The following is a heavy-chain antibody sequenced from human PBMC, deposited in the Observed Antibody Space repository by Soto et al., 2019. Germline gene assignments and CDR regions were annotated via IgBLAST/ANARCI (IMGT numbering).Heavy chain of an antibody. V-gene: IGHV3-33*01. CDR1: GFTFSSYG. J-gene: IGHJ4*02. D-gene: IGHD3-10*01. CDR2: IWYDGSNK. CDR3: SRNQDYYGSGSYEGYFDY. Sequence: PGGSLRLSCAASGFTFSSYGMHWVRQAPGKGLEWVAVIWYDGSNKYYADSVKGRFTISRDNSKNTLYLQMNSLRAEDTAVYYCSRNQDYYGSGSYEGYFDYWGQGTLVTVSS.